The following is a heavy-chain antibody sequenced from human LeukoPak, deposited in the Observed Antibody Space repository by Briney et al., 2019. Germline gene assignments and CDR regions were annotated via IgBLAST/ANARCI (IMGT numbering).Heavy chain of an antibody. V-gene: IGHV4-59*01. CDR3: ARDAIVGATNWFDP. Sequence: SETLSLTCTVSDRSISDYSWSWIRQPPGKGLEWIGYIYYSGSTNYNPSLKSRVTISLDTSKNQFSLKLSSVTAADTAVYYCARDAIVGATNWFDPWGQGTLVTVSS. CDR2: IYYSGST. J-gene: IGHJ5*02. D-gene: IGHD1-26*01. CDR1: DRSISDYS.